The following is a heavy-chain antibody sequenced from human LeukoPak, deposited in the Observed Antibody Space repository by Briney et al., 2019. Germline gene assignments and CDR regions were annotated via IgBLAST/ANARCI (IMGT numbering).Heavy chain of an antibody. D-gene: IGHD2-2*01. J-gene: IGHJ3*02. V-gene: IGHV4-39*01. Sequence: SETLSLTCTVSGGSISSSSYYWGWLRQPPGKGLEWIGSIYCSRSTHYNPSLKTRVTISVDTSKNKFCLKLSSVTGADTAVYCCARWGWGDIVVVPAATDAFDIWGEGTMVTVSS. CDR1: GGSISSSSYY. CDR2: IYCSRST. CDR3: ARWGWGDIVVVPAATDAFDI.